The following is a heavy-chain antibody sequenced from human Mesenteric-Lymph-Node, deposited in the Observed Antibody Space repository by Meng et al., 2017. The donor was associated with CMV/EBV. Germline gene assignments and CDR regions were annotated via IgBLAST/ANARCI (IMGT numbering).Heavy chain of an antibody. CDR1: GFTFSTYA. V-gene: IGHV3-30*04. CDR3: AKDRSYRDGMGV. J-gene: IGHJ6*02. Sequence: SCVASGFTFSTYAMHWVRQAPGKGLEWVAVISYDGSNKYYADSVKGRFTISRDNSENTLYLQMNSLRAEDTAVYYCAKDRSYRDGMGVWGQGTTVTVSS. CDR2: ISYDGSNK.